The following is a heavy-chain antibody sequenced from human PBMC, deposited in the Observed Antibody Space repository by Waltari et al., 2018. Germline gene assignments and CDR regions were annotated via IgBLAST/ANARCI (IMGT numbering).Heavy chain of an antibody. Sequence: QLQESGPVLVKPSGTLSLICAVSGDSINRTHWWSWVRQPPGKGLEWIGQVHGSGKANYNPSFASRVTVSLDTSTYHIALKVTSATAADTALYYCARDCGKGLYLDTWGRGILVTVSP. V-gene: IGHV4-4*02. CDR1: GDSINRTHW. D-gene: IGHD2-15*01. J-gene: IGHJ4*02. CDR2: VHGSGKA. CDR3: ARDCGKGLYLDT.